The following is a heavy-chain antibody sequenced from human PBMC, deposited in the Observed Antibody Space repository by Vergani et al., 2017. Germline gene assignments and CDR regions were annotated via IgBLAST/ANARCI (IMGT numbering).Heavy chain of an antibody. Sequence: QLQLQESGPGLVKPSETLSLTCTVSGGSFSSGYYWGWIRQPPGKGLEWIGSIYHSGSTYYNPSLKSRVTISVDTSKNQFSLKLSSVTAADTAVYYCARLPLYSSGWFHFDYWGQGTLVTVSS. CDR1: GGSFSSGYY. V-gene: IGHV4-38-2*02. J-gene: IGHJ4*02. D-gene: IGHD6-19*01. CDR3: ARLPLYSSGWFHFDY. CDR2: IYHSGST.